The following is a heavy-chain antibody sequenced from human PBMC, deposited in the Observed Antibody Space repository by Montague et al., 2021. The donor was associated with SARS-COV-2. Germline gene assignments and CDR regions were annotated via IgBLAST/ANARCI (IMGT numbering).Heavy chain of an antibody. CDR1: GGFISSSY. CDR3: ARDLLPPRTAMKANVFGLDA. J-gene: IGHJ6*02. D-gene: IGHD2-21*02. CDR2: IYHSGNT. Sequence: SETLSLTCTVPGGFISSSYCSWIRQPPGKGLEWIGYIYHSGNTNYNPSLKSRVTISINTSMNQFSLSLSSMTAADTAVYFCARDLLPPRTAMKANVFGLDAWGQGTPVIVSS. V-gene: IGHV4-59*01.